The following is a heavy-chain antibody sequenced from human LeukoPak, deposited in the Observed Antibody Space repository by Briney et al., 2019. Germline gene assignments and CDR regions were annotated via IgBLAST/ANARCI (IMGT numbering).Heavy chain of an antibody. D-gene: IGHD6-19*01. CDR1: GYSIRSDHY. CDR2: IFHTGTG. CDR3: ARGSGRRRGQWLYY. J-gene: IGHJ4*02. V-gene: IGHV4-38-2*02. Sequence: PSETLSLTCTVSGYSIRSDHYWGWIRQPPGKGLEWIGSIFHTGTGYYNPSLKSRLTISGDTSKNQFSLLLSSVTAADTAVYYCARGSGRRRGQWLYYWGQGTLVTVSS.